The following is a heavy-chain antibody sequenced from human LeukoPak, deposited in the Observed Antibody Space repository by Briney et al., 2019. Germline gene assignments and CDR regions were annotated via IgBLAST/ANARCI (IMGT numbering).Heavy chain of an antibody. D-gene: IGHD3-10*01. CDR2: INPNSGGT. CDR3: ASGPPMVRGVILNLWFDP. Sequence: ASVKVSCKASGYTFTAYYMHWVRQAPGQGLEWMGWINPNSGGTNYAQKFQGRVTMTRDTSISTAYMELSRLRSDDTAVYYCASGPPMVRGVILNLWFDPWGQGTLVTVSS. CDR1: GYTFTAYY. V-gene: IGHV1-2*02. J-gene: IGHJ5*02.